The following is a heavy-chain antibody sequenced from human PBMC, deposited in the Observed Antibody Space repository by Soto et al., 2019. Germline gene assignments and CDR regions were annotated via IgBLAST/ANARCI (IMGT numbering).Heavy chain of an antibody. J-gene: IGHJ4*02. Sequence: GGSLRLSCAASGFTFSNAWMSWVRQAPGKGLEWVGRIKSKTDGGTTDYAAPVKGRFTISRDDSKTTLYLQMNSLKTEDTAVYYCTTDPYYYDSSGYKFWGQGTLVTVSS. CDR2: IKSKTDGGTT. D-gene: IGHD3-22*01. CDR3: TTDPYYYDSSGYKF. CDR1: GFTFSNAW. V-gene: IGHV3-15*01.